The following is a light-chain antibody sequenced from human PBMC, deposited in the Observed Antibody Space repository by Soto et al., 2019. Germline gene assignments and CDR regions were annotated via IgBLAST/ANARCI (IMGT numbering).Light chain of an antibody. CDR1: QSSSSW. Sequence: DIQMTQYPSTLSASVGDRVTITCRASQSSSSWLAWYQQKPGKAPKLLIYKASSLESGVPSRFSGSGSGTEFTLTISSLQPDDFATYYCQYYNSYSEAFGQGTKVDIK. CDR3: QYYNSYSEA. J-gene: IGKJ1*01. CDR2: KAS. V-gene: IGKV1-5*03.